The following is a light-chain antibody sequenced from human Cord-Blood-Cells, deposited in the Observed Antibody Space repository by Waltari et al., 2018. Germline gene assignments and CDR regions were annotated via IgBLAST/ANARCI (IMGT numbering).Light chain of an antibody. V-gene: IGLV2-14*01. CDR3: SSYTSSSTGV. Sequence: QSALTQPASVSGSPGQSITISCTGTSSDVGGYNYVSWYQQHPGKAPKLMIYDVSKRPSGVSNLCSGSKSGNTASLTISGLQAEDEADYYCSSYTSSSTGVFGGGTKLTVL. CDR1: SSDVGGYNY. J-gene: IGLJ2*01. CDR2: DVS.